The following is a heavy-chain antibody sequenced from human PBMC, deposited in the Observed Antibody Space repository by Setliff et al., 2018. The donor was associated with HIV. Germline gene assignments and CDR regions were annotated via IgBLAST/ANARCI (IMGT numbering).Heavy chain of an antibody. J-gene: IGHJ6*03. CDR1: GGSISSHY. CDR2: IHTSGST. Sequence: SETLSLTCTVSGGSISSHYWTWIRQPAGKGLEWIGHIHTSGSTNYDLSLMSRVTISVDTSKNQFSLKLSSVTAADTAVYYCARRPYDSSGGYYYYYMDVWGKGTTVTVSS. D-gene: IGHD3-22*01. CDR3: ARRPYDSSGGYYYYYMDV. V-gene: IGHV4-4*07.